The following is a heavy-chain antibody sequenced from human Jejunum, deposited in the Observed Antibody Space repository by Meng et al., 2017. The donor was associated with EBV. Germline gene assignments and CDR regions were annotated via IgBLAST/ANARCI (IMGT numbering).Heavy chain of an antibody. CDR2: MSPNSGNT. V-gene: IGHV1-8*02. CDR3: ARGVAAGFDY. CDR1: GYTLTSYD. J-gene: IGHJ4*02. Sequence: QVELVQAGAEGKKPGASVKVSCKASGYTLTSYDINWVRQATGQGPEWMGWMSPNSGNTGYAQKFQGRVTMTRDTSISTAYMELSSLRSEDTAVYYCARGVAAGFDYWGQGTLVTVSS. D-gene: IGHD6-13*01.